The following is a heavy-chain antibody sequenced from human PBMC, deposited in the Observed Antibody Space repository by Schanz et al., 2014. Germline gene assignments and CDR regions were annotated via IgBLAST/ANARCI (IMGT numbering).Heavy chain of an antibody. CDR1: GFTFGDYA. Sequence: EVQLLESGGGLVQPGGSLRLSCAASGFTFGDYAMTWVRQAPGKGLEWVSYVSRSTPDIYYADSVKGRFTMSRDNAKNSVFLQMNSLRAEDTAVYYCVRDSFFAFDCWGQGTLVTVSS. V-gene: IGHV3-48*01. CDR2: VSRSTPDI. CDR3: VRDSFFAFDC. J-gene: IGHJ4*02. D-gene: IGHD3-3*01.